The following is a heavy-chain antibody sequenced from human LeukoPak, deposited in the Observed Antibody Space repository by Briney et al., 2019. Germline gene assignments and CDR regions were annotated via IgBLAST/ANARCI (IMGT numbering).Heavy chain of an antibody. Sequence: SETLSLTCTVSGASISNDYWSWIRQPPGKRLEFIGYIHYSGTAKYNASLESRVTFSVDTSKNQFSLKLTSVTAADTAVYYCARYSRSGDYVFNSWGQGTLVTVSS. J-gene: IGHJ4*02. D-gene: IGHD4-17*01. CDR1: GASISNDY. CDR3: ARYSRSGDYVFNS. CDR2: IHYSGTA. V-gene: IGHV4-59*08.